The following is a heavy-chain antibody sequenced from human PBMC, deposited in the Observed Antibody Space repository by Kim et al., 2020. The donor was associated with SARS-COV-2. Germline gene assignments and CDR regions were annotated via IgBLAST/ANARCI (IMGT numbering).Heavy chain of an antibody. J-gene: IGHJ4*02. CDR1: GGSISSGDYY. D-gene: IGHD6-13*01. CDR2: IYYSGST. Sequence: SETLSLTCTVSGGSISSGDYYWSWIRQPPGKGLEWIGYIYYSGSTYYNPSLKSRVTISVDTSKNQFSLKLSSVTAADTAVYYCARDLGGSWHIDYWGQGTLVTVSS. V-gene: IGHV4-30-4*01. CDR3: ARDLGGSWHIDY.